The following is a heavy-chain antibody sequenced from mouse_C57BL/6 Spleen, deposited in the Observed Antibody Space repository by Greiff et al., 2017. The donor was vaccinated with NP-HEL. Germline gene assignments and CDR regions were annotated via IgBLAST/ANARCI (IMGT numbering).Heavy chain of an antibody. CDR1: GYTFTSYW. D-gene: IGHD1-1*01. J-gene: IGHJ4*01. Sequence: QVQLQQPGAELVRPGTSVKLSCKASGYTFTSYWMHWVKQRPGQGLEWIGVIDPSDSYTNYNQKFKGKATLTVDTSSSTAYMQLSSLTSEDSAVYYCARSTVVGDYWGQGTSVTVSS. CDR3: ARSTVVGDY. V-gene: IGHV1-59*01. CDR2: IDPSDSYT.